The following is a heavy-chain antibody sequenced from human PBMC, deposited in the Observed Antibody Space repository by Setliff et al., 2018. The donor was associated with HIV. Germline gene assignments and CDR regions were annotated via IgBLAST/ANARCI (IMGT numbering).Heavy chain of an antibody. CDR2: INSDGSST. Sequence: PGGSLRLSCVASGIMFSRDWMLWVRQAPGKGLVWVSRINSDGSSTYHADSVKGRFTISRDNAKNTLYLQMNGLRADDTAVYYCARSQGIGNYHWDVWGKGTTVTVSS. J-gene: IGHJ6*03. CDR1: GIMFSRDW. D-gene: IGHD2-15*01. V-gene: IGHV3-74*01. CDR3: ARSQGIGNYHWDV.